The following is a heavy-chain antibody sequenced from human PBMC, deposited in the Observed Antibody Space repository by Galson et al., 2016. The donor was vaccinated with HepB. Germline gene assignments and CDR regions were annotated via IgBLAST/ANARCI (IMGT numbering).Heavy chain of an antibody. Sequence: SLRLSCAASGFIFSTYSMNWVRQAPGKGLEWVSSISSGSAYRYYADSVKGRFTVSRDNAKNSLYLQMNNLRAEDTALYYCASERLDSSGYSYPDAFEIWGLGTMVTVSS. CDR1: GFIFSTYS. CDR3: ASERLDSSGYSYPDAFEI. V-gene: IGHV3-21*01. D-gene: IGHD3-22*01. J-gene: IGHJ3*02. CDR2: ISSGSAYR.